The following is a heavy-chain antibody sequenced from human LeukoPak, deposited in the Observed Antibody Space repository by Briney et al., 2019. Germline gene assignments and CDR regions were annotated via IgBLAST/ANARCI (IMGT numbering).Heavy chain of an antibody. D-gene: IGHD6-13*01. CDR3: ARARIAAAGSLINWFDP. CDR2: INAGNGNT. J-gene: IGHJ5*02. Sequence: ASVKVSCKASGYTFINFAINWGRQAPGQRPEWMGWINAGNGNTKYSQKFQGRLTITRDTSASTAYMELSSLRSEDTAVYYCARARIAAAGSLINWFDPWGQGTLVTVSS. V-gene: IGHV1-3*01. CDR1: GYTFINFA.